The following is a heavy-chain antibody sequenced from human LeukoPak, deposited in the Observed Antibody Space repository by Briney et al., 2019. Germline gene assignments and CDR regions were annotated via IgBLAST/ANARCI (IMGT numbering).Heavy chain of an antibody. D-gene: IGHD5-18*01. CDR3: ARGGIQLWLRYTFDY. Sequence: GGSLRLSCAASGFTFSSYAMSWVRQAPGKGLEWVSGISGSGGNTYYADSVKGRFTISRDNSKNTLYLQMNSLRAEDTAVYYCARGGIQLWLRYTFDYWGQGTLVTVSS. V-gene: IGHV3-23*01. CDR1: GFTFSSYA. J-gene: IGHJ4*02. CDR2: ISGSGGNT.